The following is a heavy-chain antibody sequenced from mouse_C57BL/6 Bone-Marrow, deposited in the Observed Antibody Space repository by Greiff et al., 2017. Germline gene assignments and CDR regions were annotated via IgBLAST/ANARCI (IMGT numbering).Heavy chain of an antibody. J-gene: IGHJ3*01. D-gene: IGHD2-3*01. CDR1: GFTFSSYA. Sequence: EVMLVESGGGLVKPGGSLKLSCAASGFTFSSYAMSWVRQTPEKRLEWVATISDGGSYTYYPDNGKGRFTISRDNAKNNLYLQMSHLKSEDTAMYYCARHDGYYGGFAYWGQGTLVTVSA. CDR3: ARHDGYYGGFAY. CDR2: ISDGGSYT. V-gene: IGHV5-4*03.